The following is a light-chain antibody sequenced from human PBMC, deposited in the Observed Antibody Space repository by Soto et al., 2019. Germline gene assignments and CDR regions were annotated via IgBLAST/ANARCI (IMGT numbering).Light chain of an antibody. V-gene: IGKV1-9*01. Sequence: DIQLTQSPSFLPASVGDRVTITCRASQVISNDLAWYQQKPGKAPGLLMYAASTLQRGVSSRFSGSGSGTEFTLTISNLQPEDFATYYCQQLNSYPLTFGGGTKVEIK. J-gene: IGKJ4*01. CDR3: QQLNSYPLT. CDR2: AAS. CDR1: QVISND.